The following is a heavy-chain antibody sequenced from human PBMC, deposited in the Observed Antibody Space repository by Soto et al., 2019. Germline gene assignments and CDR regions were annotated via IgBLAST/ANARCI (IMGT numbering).Heavy chain of an antibody. D-gene: IGHD3-3*01. J-gene: IGHJ4*02. V-gene: IGHV3-23*01. CDR1: GFTFSSYA. CDR2: ISGSGGST. CDR3: AKARPLSYDFWSGYPYYFDY. Sequence: PVGSLRLSCAASGFTFSSYAMSWVRQAPGKGLEWVSAISGSGGSTYYADSVKGRFTISRDNSKNTLYLQMNSLRAEDTAVYYCAKARPLSYDFWSGYPYYFDYWGQGTLVTVSS.